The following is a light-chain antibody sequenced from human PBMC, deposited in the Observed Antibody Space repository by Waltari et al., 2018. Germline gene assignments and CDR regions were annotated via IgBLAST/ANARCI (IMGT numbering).Light chain of an antibody. CDR1: SGHSSNI. J-gene: IGLJ3*02. CDR2: VNSDGSH. Sequence: QLVLTQSPSASASLGASVKLTCTLSSGHSSNIIAWHQQQPEKGPRYLMKVNSDGSHSKGDEIPDRLSGARSGAERYLTISSGQSADEADYYCQTGGHGTWVFGGGTKLTVL. V-gene: IGLV4-69*01. CDR3: QTGGHGTWV.